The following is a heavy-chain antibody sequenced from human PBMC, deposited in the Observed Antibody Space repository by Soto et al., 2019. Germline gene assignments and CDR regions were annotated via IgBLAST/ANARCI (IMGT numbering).Heavy chain of an antibody. CDR1: GASISDCDW. Sequence: SETLSLTCAVSGASISDCDWWCWVRQPPGKGLEWIGEIHHSGATNHNSSVKSRVTISLDKSKNHLSLQLNSVTAADTAVYYCATRDYTASPYWGQGILVTVSS. V-gene: IGHV4-4*02. D-gene: IGHD2-2*02. J-gene: IGHJ4*02. CDR3: ATRDYTASPY. CDR2: IHHSGAT.